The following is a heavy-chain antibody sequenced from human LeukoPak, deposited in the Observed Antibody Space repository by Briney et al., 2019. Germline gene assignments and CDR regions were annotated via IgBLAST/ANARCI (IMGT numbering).Heavy chain of an antibody. CDR2: ISYDGSNK. CDR1: GFTFSSYA. CDR3: ARGVYDYVWGSYRQLDY. D-gene: IGHD3-16*02. Sequence: GGSLRLSCAASGFTFSSYAMHWVRQAPGKGLEWVAVISYDGSNKYYADSVKGRFTISRDNSKNTLYLQMNSLRAEDTAVYYCARGVYDYVWGSYRQLDYWGQGTLVTVSS. V-gene: IGHV3-30-3*01. J-gene: IGHJ4*02.